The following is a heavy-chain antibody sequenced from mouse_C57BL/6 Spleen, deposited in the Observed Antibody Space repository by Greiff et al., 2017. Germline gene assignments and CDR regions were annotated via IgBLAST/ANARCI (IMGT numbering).Heavy chain of an antibody. CDR3: AGDQTGTGYFDV. CDR1: GFPITSGYY. V-gene: IGHV12-3*01. Sequence: VKLQESGPGLVKPSQSLFLTCSITGFPITSGYYWIWIRQSPGKPLEWMGYITHSGETFYNPSLPSPISITRETSKNQFFLHLNSVTTEDTAMYYCAGDQTGTGYFDVWGTGTTVTVSS. CDR2: ITHSGET. J-gene: IGHJ1*03. D-gene: IGHD4-1*01.